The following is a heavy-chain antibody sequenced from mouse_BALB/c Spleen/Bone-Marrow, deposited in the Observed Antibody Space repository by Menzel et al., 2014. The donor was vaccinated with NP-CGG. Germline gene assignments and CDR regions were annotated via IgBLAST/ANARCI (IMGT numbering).Heavy chain of an antibody. CDR3: ARDENYYGNYGTMDY. J-gene: IGHJ4*01. CDR1: GFSLTSYG. V-gene: IGHV2-9*02. D-gene: IGHD2-1*01. CDR2: IWAGGST. Sequence: VQRVESGPGLVAPSQSLSITCTVSGFSLTSYGVHWVRQPPGKGLEWLGVIWAGGSTNYNSALMSRLSISKDSSKSXVFLKMNSLQTDDTAMYYCARDENYYGNYGTMDYWGQGTSVTVSS.